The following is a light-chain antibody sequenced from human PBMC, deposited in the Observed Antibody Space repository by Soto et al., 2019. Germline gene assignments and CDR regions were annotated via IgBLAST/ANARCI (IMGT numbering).Light chain of an antibody. V-gene: IGKV3-20*01. Sequence: EIALTQSPGTLSLSPGERATLSCRASQSGFSTYLAWFQQKPGQAPRLLIYGASTRAAGVPDRFSGSGSATDFTLTISRLEPEDFAVYHCHQYGNSPWTIGHGTLVE. CDR1: QSGFSTY. CDR3: HQYGNSPWT. J-gene: IGKJ1*01. CDR2: GAS.